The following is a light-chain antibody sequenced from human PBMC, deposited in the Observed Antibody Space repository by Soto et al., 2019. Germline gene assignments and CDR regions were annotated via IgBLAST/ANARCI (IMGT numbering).Light chain of an antibody. V-gene: IGKV3-20*01. CDR2: GAS. Sequence: EIVLTQSPGTLSLSPGEKATLSCRASQSVTSYLAWYQQKPGQAPRLLIFGASGRATGIPDRFSGSGSGTDFTLTISRLEPEDFAVYYCQQYGSSPLTVGGGTKVDIK. J-gene: IGKJ4*01. CDR3: QQYGSSPLT. CDR1: QSVTSY.